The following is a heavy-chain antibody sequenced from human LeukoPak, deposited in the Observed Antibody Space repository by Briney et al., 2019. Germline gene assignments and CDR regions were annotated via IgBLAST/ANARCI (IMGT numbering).Heavy chain of an antibody. CDR2: ISSNGGST. CDR3: ARGSSMVRPPFDY. CDR1: GFTFSSYA. V-gene: IGHV3-64*01. Sequence: GGSLRLSCAASGFTFSSYAMHWVRQAPGKGLEYVSAISSNGGSTYYANSVKGRFTISRDNSKNTLYLQMGSLRAEDMAVYYCARGSSMVRPPFDYWGQGTLVTVSS. D-gene: IGHD3-10*01. J-gene: IGHJ4*02.